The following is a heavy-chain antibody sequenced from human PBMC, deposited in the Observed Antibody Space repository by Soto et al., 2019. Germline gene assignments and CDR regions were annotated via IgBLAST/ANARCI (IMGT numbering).Heavy chain of an antibody. CDR1: GYSISSGYY. J-gene: IGHJ4*02. CDR2: IRHSGTT. CDR3: ARVNWVVDY. V-gene: IGHV4-38-2*01. D-gene: IGHD7-27*01. Sequence: PSETLSLTCAVSGYSISSGYYWGWIRQPPGKGLEGIGSIRHSGTTXYNPSLKGRVTMSVDTSKNQVSLKLSSVTAADTAVYYCARVNWVVDYWGQGTLVTVSS.